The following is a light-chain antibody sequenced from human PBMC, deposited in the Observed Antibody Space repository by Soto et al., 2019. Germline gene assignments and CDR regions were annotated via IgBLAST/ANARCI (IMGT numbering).Light chain of an antibody. V-gene: IGLV2-8*01. CDR1: SSDVGAYNF. J-gene: IGLJ3*02. Sequence: QSALTQPPSASGSPGQSVTISCTGTSSDVGAYNFVCWYQQHPGKAPKLIISEVSKRPSGVPDHFSGSKSGNTASLTVSGLQAEDEADYYCSSFAGNNNLLFGGGTKLTVL. CDR2: EVS. CDR3: SSFAGNNNLL.